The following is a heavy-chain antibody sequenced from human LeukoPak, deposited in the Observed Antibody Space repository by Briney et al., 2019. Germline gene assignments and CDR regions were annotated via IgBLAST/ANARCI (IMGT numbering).Heavy chain of an antibody. J-gene: IGHJ5*02. V-gene: IGHV1-58*01. CDR3: AVYGSGRTSWFDP. CDR2: IVVGSGNT. CDR1: GFTFTSSA. Sequence: SVKVSCKASGFTFTSSAVQWVRQARGQRLEWIGWIVVGSGNTNYAQKFQERVTITRDMSTSTAYMELSSLRSEDTAVYYCAVYGSGRTSWFDPWGQGTLVTASS. D-gene: IGHD3-10*01.